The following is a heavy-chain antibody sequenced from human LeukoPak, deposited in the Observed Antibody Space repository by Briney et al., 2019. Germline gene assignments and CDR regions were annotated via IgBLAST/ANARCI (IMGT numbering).Heavy chain of an antibody. Sequence: GGSLRLSCAASGFTFSSYSMNWVRQAPGKGLEWVSSISSSSSYIYYADSVKGRFTISRDNAKNSLYLQMNSLRAEDTAVYYCARDRPAVAVTKYFQHWGQGTLVTVSS. CDR2: ISSSSSYI. D-gene: IGHD6-19*01. CDR1: GFTFSSYS. CDR3: ARDRPAVAVTKYFQH. V-gene: IGHV3-21*01. J-gene: IGHJ1*01.